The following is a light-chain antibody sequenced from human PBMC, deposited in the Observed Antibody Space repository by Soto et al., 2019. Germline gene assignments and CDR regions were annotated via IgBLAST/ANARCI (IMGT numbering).Light chain of an antibody. Sequence: EIVLIQSPATLSLSPGERATLSCRGTQSVSGHLARYQQKPGQAPRLLTYEGSNRATGIPARFSGSGSGTAFNLTISSLGPEDFAVYYCQQRNNWPLTVGGGTKVEV. CDR1: QSVSGH. CDR2: EGS. V-gene: IGKV3-11*01. CDR3: QQRNNWPLT. J-gene: IGKJ4*01.